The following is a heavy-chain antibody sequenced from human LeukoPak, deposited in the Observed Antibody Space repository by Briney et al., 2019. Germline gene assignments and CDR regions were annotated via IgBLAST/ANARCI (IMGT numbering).Heavy chain of an antibody. CDR1: GFTFSDYA. J-gene: IGHJ6*02. CDR3: AKSSLPESYYYYGMDV. Sequence: GGSPRLSCAASGFTFSDYALSWVRQAPGMGPECVSAISASGIATYYAESVKGRFSISRDNSRSSLYLQMNSLRADDTAVYYCAKSSLPESYYYYGMDVRGQGTTVTVSS. CDR2: ISASGIAT. V-gene: IGHV3-23*01.